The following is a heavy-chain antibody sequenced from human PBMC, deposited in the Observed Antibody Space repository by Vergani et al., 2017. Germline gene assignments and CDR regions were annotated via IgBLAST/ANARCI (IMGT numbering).Heavy chain of an antibody. CDR3: GRDLLGYCSSTSCYTGGWFDP. V-gene: IGHV1-18*04. Sequence: QVQLVQSGAEVKKPGASVKVSCKASGYTFTSYGISWVRQAPGQGLEWMGWISAYNGNTNYAQKLQGRVTTTTDTSTSTAYMELRSLRSDDTAVYYCGRDLLGYCSSTSCYTGGWFDPWGQGTLVTVSS. CDR1: GYTFTSYG. J-gene: IGHJ5*02. CDR2: ISAYNGNT. D-gene: IGHD2-2*02.